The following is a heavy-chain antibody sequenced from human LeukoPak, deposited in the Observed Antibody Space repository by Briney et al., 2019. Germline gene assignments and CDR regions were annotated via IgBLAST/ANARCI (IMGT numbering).Heavy chain of an antibody. J-gene: IGHJ4*02. D-gene: IGHD3-10*01. CDR3: AKGQNYYGSGSYY. CDR1: GFIFSSYT. Sequence: GGSLRLSCAASGFIFSSYTMSWVRQAPGKGLEWVSAISGSGGSTYYADSVKGRFTISRDNSKNTLYLQMNSLRAEDTAVYYCAKGQNYYGSGSYYWGQGTLVTVSS. CDR2: ISGSGGST. V-gene: IGHV3-23*01.